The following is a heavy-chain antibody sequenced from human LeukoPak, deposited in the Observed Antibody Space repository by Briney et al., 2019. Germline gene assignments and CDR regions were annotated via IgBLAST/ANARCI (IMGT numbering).Heavy chain of an antibody. J-gene: IGHJ6*02. CDR2: ISYYGYT. V-gene: IGHV4-39*07. D-gene: IGHD3-10*01. Sequence: SETLSLTCTVSGDSISNNNYYWDWIRQPPGKGLEWIGSISYYGYTYYTPSLKSRVTISVDTSKNQFSLKLSSVTAADTAVYYCARGPRLWFGELSYYYYGMDVWGQGTTVTVSS. CDR3: ARGPRLWFGELSYYYYGMDV. CDR1: GDSISNNNYY.